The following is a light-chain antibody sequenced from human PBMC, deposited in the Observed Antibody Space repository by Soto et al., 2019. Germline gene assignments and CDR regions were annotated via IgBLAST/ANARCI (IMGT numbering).Light chain of an antibody. V-gene: IGKV1-27*01. CDR2: AAS. CDR3: QQYNSPTGT. J-gene: IGKJ1*01. Sequence: DIQMTQSPSSLSASVGDRATITCRASRGIDKFVAWYQQQPGEVPTLLIHAASMLESGGPSRFSGSASGTEFNLTISGLQSEDFATYCCQQYNSPTGTFGQGTKVEIK. CDR1: RGIDKF.